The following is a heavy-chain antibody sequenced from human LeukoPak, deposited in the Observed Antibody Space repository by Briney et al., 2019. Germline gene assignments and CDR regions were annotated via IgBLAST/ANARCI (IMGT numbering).Heavy chain of an antibody. CDR2: IYYSGST. D-gene: IGHD3-22*01. Sequence: SAETLSLTCTVSGGSISSSSYYWGWIRQPPGKGLEWIGSIYYSGSTYYNPSLKSRVTISVDTSKNQFSLKLSSVTAADTAVYYCATYPPYYYDSSGYYWNYWGQGSLGTVSS. V-gene: IGHV4-39*01. J-gene: IGHJ4*02. CDR3: ATYPPYYYDSSGYYWNY. CDR1: GGSISSSSYY.